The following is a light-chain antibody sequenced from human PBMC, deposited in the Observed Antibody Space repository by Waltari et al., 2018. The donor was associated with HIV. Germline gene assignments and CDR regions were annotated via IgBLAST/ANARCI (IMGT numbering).Light chain of an antibody. CDR2: DVS. Sequence: QSALTQPASVSGFPGQSITISCTGRSSDVGSYNYDSWYQQHPGKAPKLLSYDVSKRPSGVSNLFSGSKSGKTASLTISRLQAEDEADYYCCSYAGSNTYLFGTGTEVTVL. V-gene: IGLV2-23*02. CDR1: SSDVGSYNY. J-gene: IGLJ1*01. CDR3: CSYAGSNTYL.